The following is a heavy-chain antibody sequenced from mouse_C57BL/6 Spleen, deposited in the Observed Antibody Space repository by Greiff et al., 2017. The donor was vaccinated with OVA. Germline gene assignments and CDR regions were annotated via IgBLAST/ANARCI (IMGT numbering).Heavy chain of an antibody. CDR3: ARLRKEPYWYFDV. CDR1: GYTFTSYW. V-gene: IGHV1-69*01. CDR2: IDPSDSYT. Sequence: VQLQQPGAELVMPGASVKLSCKASGYTFTSYWMHWVKQRPGQGLEWIGEIDPSDSYTNYNQKFKGKSTLTVDKSSSTAYMQLSSLTSEDSAVYYCARLRKEPYWYFDVWGTGTTVTVSS. J-gene: IGHJ1*03.